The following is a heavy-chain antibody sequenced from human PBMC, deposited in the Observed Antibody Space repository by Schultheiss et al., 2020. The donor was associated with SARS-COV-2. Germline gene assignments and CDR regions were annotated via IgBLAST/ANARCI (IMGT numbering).Heavy chain of an antibody. D-gene: IGHD4-11*01. CDR2: ISSSSSYI. V-gene: IGHV3-23*01. CDR1: GFTFSSYA. Sequence: GESLKISCAASGFTFSSYAMSWVRQAPGKGLEWVSSISSSSSYIYYADSVKGRFTISRDNSKNTLYLQMNSLRAEDTAVYYCANSDYNFDYWGQGTLVTVSS. J-gene: IGHJ4*02. CDR3: ANSDYNFDY.